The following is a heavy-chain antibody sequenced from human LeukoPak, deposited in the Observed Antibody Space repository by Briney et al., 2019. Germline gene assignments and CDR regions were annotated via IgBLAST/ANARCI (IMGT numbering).Heavy chain of an antibody. CDR1: GGSISSSTYY. J-gene: IGHJ4*02. V-gene: IGHV4-39*02. CDR2: IYYSGST. D-gene: IGHD5-24*01. CDR3: ARDGYNPIDY. Sequence: SETLSLTCTVSGGSISSSTYYWGWIRQPPGEGLEWVGNIYYSGSTYYNPSLKSRVTISVDTSKNQFSLKLSSVTAADTAVYYCARDGYNPIDYWGQGTLVTVSS.